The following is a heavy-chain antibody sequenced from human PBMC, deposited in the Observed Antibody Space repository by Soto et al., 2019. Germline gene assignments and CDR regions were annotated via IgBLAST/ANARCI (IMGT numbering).Heavy chain of an antibody. J-gene: IGHJ4*02. Sequence: SETLSLTCTVSGGSISSSSYFWGWIRQPPGKGLEWIGSIYYSGGTYYNPSLKSRVTISVDRSKNQFSLKLSSVTAADTAVYYCARGPPLGYWGQGNLVTVSS. CDR3: ARGPPLGY. V-gene: IGHV4-39*07. CDR1: GGSISSSSYF. CDR2: IYYSGGT.